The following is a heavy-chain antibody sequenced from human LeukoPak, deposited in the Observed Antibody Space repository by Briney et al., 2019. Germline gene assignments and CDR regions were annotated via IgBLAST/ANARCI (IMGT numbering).Heavy chain of an antibody. CDR2: ISGSGGST. J-gene: IGHJ4*02. V-gene: IGHV3-23*01. CDR3: AKDRKPRIGRIAAAGPFDY. CDR1: GFTFSSYA. Sequence: GGSLRLSCAASGFTFSSYAMSWVRQAPGKGLEWVSAISGSGGSTYYADSVKGRFTISRDNSKNTLYLQMNSLRAEDTAVYYCAKDRKPRIGRIAAAGPFDYWGQGTLVTVSS. D-gene: IGHD6-13*01.